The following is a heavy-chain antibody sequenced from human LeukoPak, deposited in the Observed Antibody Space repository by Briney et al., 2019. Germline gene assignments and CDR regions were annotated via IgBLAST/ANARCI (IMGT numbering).Heavy chain of an antibody. CDR1: GFTFSSYA. CDR2: IGGSDGNT. V-gene: IGHV3-23*01. J-gene: IGHJ4*02. CDR3: AREIFGSGSYPDY. Sequence: PGGSLRLSCAASGFTFSSYAMSWVRQAPGKGLEWVPAIGGSDGNTYYADSVKGRFTISRDNSKNTVYLQMNSLGGEDTAVYYCAREIFGSGSYPDYWGQGTLVTVSS. D-gene: IGHD3-10*01.